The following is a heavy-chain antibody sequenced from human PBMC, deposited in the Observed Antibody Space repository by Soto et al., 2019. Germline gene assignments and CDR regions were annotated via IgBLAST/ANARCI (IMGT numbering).Heavy chain of an antibody. CDR3: ARVYSSLDYGIDS. J-gene: IGHJ4*02. CDR2: ISYDGSNK. Sequence: PGGSLRLSCAAFGFTFSSYSMHWVRQAPGKGLDWVAVISYDGSNKYYADSVKGRFTISRDNSRNNLYLQMNTLRPEDTAMYYCARVYSSLDYGIDSWGQGTLVTVSS. D-gene: IGHD5-12*01. V-gene: IGHV3-30-3*01. CDR1: GFTFSSYS.